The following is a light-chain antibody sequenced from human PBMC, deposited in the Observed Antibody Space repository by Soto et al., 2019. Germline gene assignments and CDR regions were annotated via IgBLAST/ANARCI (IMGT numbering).Light chain of an antibody. CDR3: EQGSNWLT. CDR2: DAS. Sequence: EIVLTQSPATLSLSPGERATLSWRARQWVSSYLAGYQQKPGQAPRLLLYDASNRATGIPARFSGSGAGTEFTLTISSLEPDDFAVYYCEQGSNWLTFGGGTKVQIK. J-gene: IGKJ4*01. V-gene: IGKV3-11*01. CDR1: QWVSSY.